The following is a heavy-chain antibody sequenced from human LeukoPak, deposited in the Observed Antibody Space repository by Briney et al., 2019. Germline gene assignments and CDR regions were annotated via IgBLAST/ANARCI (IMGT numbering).Heavy chain of an antibody. V-gene: IGHV4-39*01. Sequence: PSETLSLTCTVSGGSISSSNYYWGWIRQPPGKGLEWIGSIYYSGSTYYNPSLKSRVTISVDTSKNQFSLKLSSVTAADTAVYYCARHGAGPFDYWGQGTLVTVSS. D-gene: IGHD1-26*01. CDR3: ARHGAGPFDY. J-gene: IGHJ4*02. CDR1: GGSISSSNYY. CDR2: IYYSGST.